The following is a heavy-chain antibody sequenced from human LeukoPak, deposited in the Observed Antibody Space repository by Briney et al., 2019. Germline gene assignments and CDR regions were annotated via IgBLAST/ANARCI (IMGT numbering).Heavy chain of an antibody. CDR3: ARDFGGNYDILTGYHNWFDP. D-gene: IGHD3-9*01. J-gene: IGHJ5*02. CDR1: GFTFTSYG. CDR2: ISGSGGTT. Sequence: GGSLRFSCAASGFTFTSYGMSWVRQAPGKGLEWVSAISGSGGTTYYADSVKGRFTISRDNSKNTLYLQMNSLRAEDTAVYYCARDFGGNYDILTGYHNWFDPWGQGTLVTVSS. V-gene: IGHV3-23*01.